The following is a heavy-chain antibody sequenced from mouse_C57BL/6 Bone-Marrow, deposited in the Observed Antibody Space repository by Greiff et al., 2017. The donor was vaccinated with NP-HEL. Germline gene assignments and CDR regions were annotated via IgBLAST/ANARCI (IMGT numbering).Heavy chain of an antibody. Sequence: QLQQPGAELVKPGASVKLSCKASGYTFTSYWMHWVKQRPGQGLEWIGMIHPNSGSTNYNEKFKSKATLTVDKSSSTAYMQLSSLTSEDSAVYYCARSYDGYYVNFDYWGQGTTLTVSS. V-gene: IGHV1-64*01. CDR2: IHPNSGST. J-gene: IGHJ2*01. D-gene: IGHD2-3*01. CDR1: GYTFTSYW. CDR3: ARSYDGYYVNFDY.